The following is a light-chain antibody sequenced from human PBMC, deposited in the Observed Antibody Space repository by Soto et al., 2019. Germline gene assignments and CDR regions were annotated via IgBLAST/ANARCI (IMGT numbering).Light chain of an antibody. CDR1: QGISTS. Sequence: DIQMTQSPSSVSASVGDRVTITCRANQGISTSLAWYQQKPGKAPKLLIYKASILDIGGPSRFSGSGSATGFTRTISSLQPDDFATYYCQQYNSYPHTFGQVTKV. J-gene: IGKJ2*01. CDR3: QQYNSYPHT. V-gene: IGKV1-5*03. CDR2: KAS.